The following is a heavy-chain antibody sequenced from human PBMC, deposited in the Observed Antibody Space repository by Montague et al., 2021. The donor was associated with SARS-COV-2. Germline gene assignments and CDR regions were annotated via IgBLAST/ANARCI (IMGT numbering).Heavy chain of an antibody. Sequence: CAISFSLFSLPLATWPWLRQSPSRGLEWLGRTYYRSKWYNDYAVSVKSRITINPDTSKNQISLQLNSVTPEDTAVYYCARTSASSDYWGQGTLVTVSS. J-gene: IGHJ4*02. CDR2: TYYRSKWYN. CDR1: FSLFSLPLAT. V-gene: IGHV6-1*01. CDR3: ARTSASSDY. D-gene: IGHD1-26*01.